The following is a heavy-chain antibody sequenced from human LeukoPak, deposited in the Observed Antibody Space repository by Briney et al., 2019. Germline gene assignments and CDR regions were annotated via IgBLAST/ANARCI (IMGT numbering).Heavy chain of an antibody. CDR1: GYTFTSYD. CDR3: ARERGSSSWVPGYGMDV. CDR2: MSPNSGNT. J-gene: IGHJ6*02. D-gene: IGHD6-13*01. V-gene: IGHV1-8*01. Sequence: ASVKVSCKASGYTFTSYDFNWVRQATGQGLEWMGWMSPNSGNTGYAQKFQGRVTMTRDTSISTAYMELSRLRSDDTAVYYCARERGSSSWVPGYGMDVWGQGTTVTVSS.